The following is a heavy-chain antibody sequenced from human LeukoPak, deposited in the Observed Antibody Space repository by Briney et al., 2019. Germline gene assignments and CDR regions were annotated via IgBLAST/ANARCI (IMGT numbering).Heavy chain of an antibody. V-gene: IGHV3-30-3*01. CDR1: GFSFSDYV. CDR2: ISKDGGTK. Sequence: TGGSLRLSCAASGFSFSDYVIHWVRQAPGKGLDWVAVISKDGGTKYYADSVKGRFTFSRDNSKTTLYLQMNSLRTEDTAVYYCAKESTWTGTDTNYFDYWGQGTLVTVSS. D-gene: IGHD3/OR15-3a*01. J-gene: IGHJ4*02. CDR3: AKESTWTGTDTNYFDY.